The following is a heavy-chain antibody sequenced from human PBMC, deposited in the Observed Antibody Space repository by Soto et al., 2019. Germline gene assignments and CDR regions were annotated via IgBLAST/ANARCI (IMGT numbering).Heavy chain of an antibody. CDR3: AREKEPDNWNDWRLYSFDP. CDR1: GYTFTSYY. V-gene: IGHV1-46*01. D-gene: IGHD1-20*01. Sequence: GASVKVSCKASGYTFTSYYMHWVRQAPGQGLEWMGIINPSGGSTSYAQKLQGRVTMTRDTSTSTVYMELSSLRSEDTAVYYCAREKEPDNWNDWRLYSFDPWGQGTLVTVS. J-gene: IGHJ5*02. CDR2: INPSGGST.